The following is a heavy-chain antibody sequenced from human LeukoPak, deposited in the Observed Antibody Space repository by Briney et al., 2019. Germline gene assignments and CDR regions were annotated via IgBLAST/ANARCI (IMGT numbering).Heavy chain of an antibody. Sequence: PSETLSLTCAVSGGSISSYYWSWIRQPPGKGLEWIGYIYYSGSTNYNPSLKSRVTISVDTSKNQFSLKLSSVTAADTAVYYCARGIGRVFDIWGQGTMVTVSS. D-gene: IGHD5-24*01. CDR2: IYYSGST. CDR3: ARGIGRVFDI. J-gene: IGHJ3*02. CDR1: GGSISSYY. V-gene: IGHV4-59*01.